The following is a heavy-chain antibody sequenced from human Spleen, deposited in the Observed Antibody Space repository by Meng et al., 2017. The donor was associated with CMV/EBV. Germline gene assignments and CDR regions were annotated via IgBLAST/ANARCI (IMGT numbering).Heavy chain of an antibody. CDR1: GFTFSSYA. J-gene: IGHJ3*02. CDR3: AKDIELRYFDWLYGDGAFDI. CDR2: ISGSGGNT. Sequence: GGSLRLSCAASGFTFSSYAMSWVRQAPGKGLEWVSAISGSGGNTYYADSVRGRFTISRDNSRNTLYLQMNSLRAEDTAVYYCAKDIELRYFDWLYGDGAFDIWGQGTMVTVSS. V-gene: IGHV3-23*01. D-gene: IGHD3-9*01.